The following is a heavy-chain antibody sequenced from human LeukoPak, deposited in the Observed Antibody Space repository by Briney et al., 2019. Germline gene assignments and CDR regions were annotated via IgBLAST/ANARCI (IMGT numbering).Heavy chain of an antibody. V-gene: IGHV3-21*01. CDR3: ARDTYYDILTGPSRLDV. Sequence: GGSLRLSCAASGFTFSSYSMNWVRQAPGKGLEWLSSISSSSYIYYADSVKGRFTISRDNAKNSLYLQMNSLRAEDTAVYYCARDTYYDILTGPSRLDVWGKGTTVTVSS. D-gene: IGHD3-9*01. J-gene: IGHJ6*04. CDR1: GFTFSSYS. CDR2: ISSSSYI.